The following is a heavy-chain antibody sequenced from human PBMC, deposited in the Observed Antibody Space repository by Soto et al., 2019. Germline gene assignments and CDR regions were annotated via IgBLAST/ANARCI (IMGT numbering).Heavy chain of an antibody. CDR3: TRDPDYGDYWGYFFDY. CDR1: GYTFAAFF. CDR2: INPTSGAT. Sequence: QVQLVQSGAEVKKPGASVKVSCKTSGYTFAAFFIRWIRQAPGQGLEWMGWINPTSGATVSAQKFQDRVTMTRDTSISTAYMELRGLKSDDTAVYYCTRDPDYGDYWGYFFDYWGQGTPVSVSS. J-gene: IGHJ4*02. D-gene: IGHD4-17*01. V-gene: IGHV1-2*02.